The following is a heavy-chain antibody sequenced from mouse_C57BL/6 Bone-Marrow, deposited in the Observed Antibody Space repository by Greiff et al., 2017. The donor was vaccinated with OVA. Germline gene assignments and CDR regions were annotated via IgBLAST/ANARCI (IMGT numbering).Heavy chain of an antibody. J-gene: IGHJ4*01. Sequence: VQRVESGAELVRPGASVTLSCKASGYTFTDYEMHWVKQTPVHGLEWIGAIDPETGGTAYNQKFKGKAILTADKSSSTAYMELRSLTSDDSAVYYCTSYGTPYYYAMDYWGQGTSVTVSS. D-gene: IGHD1-1*01. CDR2: IDPETGGT. CDR1: GYTFTDYE. CDR3: TSYGTPYYYAMDY. V-gene: IGHV1-15*01.